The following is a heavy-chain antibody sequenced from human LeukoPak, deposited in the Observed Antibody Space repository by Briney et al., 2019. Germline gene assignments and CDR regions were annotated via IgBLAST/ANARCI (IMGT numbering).Heavy chain of an antibody. Sequence: SQTLSLTCTVSGGSISSGSYYWSWIRPPAGKGLEWIGRIYTSGSTNYNPSLKSRVTISVDTSKNQFSLKLSSVTAADTAVYYCARDYYDSSGYYYRYNAFDIWGQGTMVTVSS. D-gene: IGHD3-22*01. CDR2: IYTSGST. CDR3: ARDYYDSSGYYYRYNAFDI. J-gene: IGHJ3*02. CDR1: GGSISSGSYY. V-gene: IGHV4-61*02.